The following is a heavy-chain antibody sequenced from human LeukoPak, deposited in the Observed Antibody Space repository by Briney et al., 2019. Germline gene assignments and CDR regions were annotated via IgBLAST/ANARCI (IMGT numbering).Heavy chain of an antibody. D-gene: IGHD1-26*01. Sequence: SETLSLTCTVSGGSISSYYWSWIRQPAGKGLEWIGCIYTSGSTNYNPSLKSRVTMSVDTSKNQFSLKLSSVTAADTAVYYCARDPWDLNYFDYWGQGTLVTVSS. J-gene: IGHJ4*02. V-gene: IGHV4-4*07. CDR3: ARDPWDLNYFDY. CDR1: GGSISSYY. CDR2: IYTSGST.